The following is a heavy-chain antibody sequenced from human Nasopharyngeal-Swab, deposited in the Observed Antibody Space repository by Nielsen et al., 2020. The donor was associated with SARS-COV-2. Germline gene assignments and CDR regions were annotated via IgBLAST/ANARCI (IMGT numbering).Heavy chain of an antibody. CDR3: ARDVAVAGSVYYYYGMDV. CDR2: IWYDGSNK. V-gene: IGHV3-33*01. D-gene: IGHD6-19*01. CDR1: GFTLSSYG. Sequence: GESLKISCAASGFTLSSYGMHWVRQAPGKGLEWVAVIWYDGSNKYYADSVKGRFTISRDNSKNTLYLQMNSLRAEDTAVYYCARDVAVAGSVYYYYGMDVWGQGTTVTVSS. J-gene: IGHJ6*02.